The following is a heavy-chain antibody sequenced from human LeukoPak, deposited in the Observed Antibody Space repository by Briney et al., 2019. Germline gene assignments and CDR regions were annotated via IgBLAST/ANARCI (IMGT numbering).Heavy chain of an antibody. CDR1: GFPFSSYS. J-gene: IGHJ4*02. Sequence: GGSLRLSCAASGFPFSSYSMSWVRQAPGKGLEWVSYISASGSNIYYLDSVKGRFTVSRDNAMNSLFLQMDRPRAEDTAVYYCVRVKGTYFDFWGQGTLVTVSS. CDR2: ISASGSNI. CDR3: VRVKGTYFDF. V-gene: IGHV3-48*01. D-gene: IGHD1-1*01.